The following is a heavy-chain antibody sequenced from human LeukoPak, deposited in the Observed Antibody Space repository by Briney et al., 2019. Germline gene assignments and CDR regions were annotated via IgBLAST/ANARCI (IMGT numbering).Heavy chain of an antibody. CDR2: VNGSGDAT. V-gene: IGHV3-23*01. J-gene: IGHJ5*02. CDR3: APLRFLEWLSS. CDR1: GFIFSHHT. D-gene: IGHD3-3*01. Sequence: GGSLRLSCAASGFIFSHHTMTWVRQAPGKGLEWVSSVNGSGDATTYADSVMGRFTISRDNSKNTLYLQMNSLRAEDTAVYYCAPLRFLEWLSSWGQGTLVTVSS.